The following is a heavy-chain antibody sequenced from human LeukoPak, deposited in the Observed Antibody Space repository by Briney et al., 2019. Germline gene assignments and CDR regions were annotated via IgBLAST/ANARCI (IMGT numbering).Heavy chain of an antibody. CDR3: ARGRGLEY. V-gene: IGHV3-7*01. CDR1: GFTFNNFW. J-gene: IGHJ4*02. CDR2: IKPDGSDK. Sequence: PGGSLRLSCAASGFTFNNFWMNWVRQAPAKGLEWVANIKPDGSDKYYVDSVKGRFTISRDNAKNSLFLQMNSLRAEDTAVYYCARGRGLEYWGQGTLVTVSS.